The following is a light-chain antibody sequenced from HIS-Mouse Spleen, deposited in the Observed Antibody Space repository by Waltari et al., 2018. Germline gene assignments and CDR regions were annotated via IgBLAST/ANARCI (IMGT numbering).Light chain of an antibody. CDR2: GAS. CDR3: QQYNNWPPT. Sequence: EIVLTQSPATLSLSPGERATLSCRASQSVSSNLAWYQQKPGQAPRLLIYGASTRATGIPARFSGSGSGTEFTLTISSMQSEDFAVYYCQQYNNWPPTFGQGTKL. V-gene: IGKV3-15*01. CDR1: QSVSSN. J-gene: IGKJ2*01.